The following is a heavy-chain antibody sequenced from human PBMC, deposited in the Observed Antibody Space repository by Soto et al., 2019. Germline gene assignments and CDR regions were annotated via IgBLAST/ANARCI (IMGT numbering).Heavy chain of an antibody. D-gene: IGHD4-17*01. V-gene: IGHV4-59*01. CDR3: ARHYGDYFDY. CDR2: IYYSGST. J-gene: IGHJ4*02. Sequence: WETLSLTCTVSGDSISSYYWSWIRQPPGKGLEWIGYIYYSGSTNYNPSLKSRVTISVDTSKNQFSLKLSSVTAADTAVYYCARHYGDYFDYWGQGTLVTVSS. CDR1: GDSISSYY.